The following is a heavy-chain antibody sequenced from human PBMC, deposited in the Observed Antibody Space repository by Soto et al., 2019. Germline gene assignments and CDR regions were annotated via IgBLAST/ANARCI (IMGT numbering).Heavy chain of an antibody. Sequence: EVQLVESGGGLVQPGGSLRLSCAASGFTFSSYSMNWVRQAPGKGLEWGSYISSSSSTIYYADSVKGRFTISRDNAKNSLYLQMNSLRAEDTAVYYCARDSAELIVVDAFDIWGQGTMVTVSS. CDR2: ISSSSSTI. V-gene: IGHV3-48*01. J-gene: IGHJ3*02. CDR1: GFTFSSYS. D-gene: IGHD2-15*01. CDR3: ARDSAELIVVDAFDI.